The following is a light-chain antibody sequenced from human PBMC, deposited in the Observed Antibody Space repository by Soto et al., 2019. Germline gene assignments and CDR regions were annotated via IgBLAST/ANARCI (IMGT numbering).Light chain of an antibody. CDR3: SSYAVSTTLYV. CDR2: DVS. V-gene: IGLV2-14*03. Sequence: QSALTQPASVSGSLGQSIIISCTGTSSDVGGYNFVSWYQQHPGKAPELMIYDVSYRPSGVSNRFSGSKSGNTASLTISGLQAEDEAYYYCSSYAVSTTLYVFGTGTQLTVL. J-gene: IGLJ1*01. CDR1: SSDVGGYNF.